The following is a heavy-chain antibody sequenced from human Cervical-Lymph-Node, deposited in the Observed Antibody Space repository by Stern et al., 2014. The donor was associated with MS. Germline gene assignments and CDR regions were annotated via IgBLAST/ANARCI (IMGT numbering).Heavy chain of an antibody. CDR1: GFTFSFSG. D-gene: IGHD5-12*01. V-gene: IGHV3-30*03. CDR2: ISYDGNTK. Sequence: QVQLVQSGGGVVQPGRSLRLSCAASGFTFSFSGMHWVRQAPGKGLEWVAVISYDGNTKYYAVSVKGRFTISRDNSKNTLFLQMNSLRPEDTALYYCARERRYSAFSDLWGQGTLVTVSS. CDR3: ARERRYSAFSDL. J-gene: IGHJ5*02.